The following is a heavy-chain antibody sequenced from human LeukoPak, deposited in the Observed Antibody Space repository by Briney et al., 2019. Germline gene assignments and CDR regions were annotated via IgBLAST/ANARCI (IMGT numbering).Heavy chain of an antibody. CDR2: IYYSGST. D-gene: IGHD3-22*01. V-gene: IGHV4-39*07. Sequence: SETLSLTCTVSGGSISSSSYYWGWIRQPPGKGLEWIGSIYYSGSTYYNPSLKSRVTISVDTSKNQFSLKLSSVTAADTAVYYCARETTDYYDSSGYYANDYWGQGTLVTVSS. CDR3: ARETTDYYDSSGYYANDY. CDR1: GGSISSSSYY. J-gene: IGHJ4*02.